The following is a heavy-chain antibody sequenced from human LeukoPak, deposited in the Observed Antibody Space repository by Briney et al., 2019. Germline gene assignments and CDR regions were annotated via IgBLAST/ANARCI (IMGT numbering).Heavy chain of an antibody. CDR1: GFTFSSYW. V-gene: IGHV3-74*01. CDR3: ARVSVRPRCHFDY. Sequence: GGSLRLSCAASGFTFSSYWMHWVRQAPGKGLVWVSRIGPDGSSVIYADSVKGRFTISRDNAKNTLYLQMNSLRADDTAVYYCARVSVRPRCHFDYWGQGTLVTVSS. CDR2: IGPDGSSV. D-gene: IGHD5/OR15-5a*01. J-gene: IGHJ4*02.